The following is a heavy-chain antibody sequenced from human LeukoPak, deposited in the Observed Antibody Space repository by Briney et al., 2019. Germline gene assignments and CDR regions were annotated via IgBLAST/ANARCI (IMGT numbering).Heavy chain of an antibody. CDR2: LIPIFGTA. CDR1: GGTFSSYA. D-gene: IGHD4-11*01. J-gene: IGHJ5*02. Sequence: GASVKVSCKASGGTFSSYAISWVRQAPGQGLEWMGGLIPIFGTANYAQKFQGRVTITTDESTSTAYMELSSLRSEDTAVYYCARGYSITTWFDPWGQGTLVTVSS. V-gene: IGHV1-69*05. CDR3: ARGYSITTWFDP.